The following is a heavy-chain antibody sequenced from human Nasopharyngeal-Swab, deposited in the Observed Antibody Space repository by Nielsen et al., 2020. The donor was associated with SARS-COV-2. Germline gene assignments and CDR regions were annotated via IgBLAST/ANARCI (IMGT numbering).Heavy chain of an antibody. D-gene: IGHD5-12*01. J-gene: IGHJ4*02. CDR3: ARHPTITREGFDY. Sequence: SETLSLTCTASGGPISSYHWSWIRQPPGKGLEWIGYIYYSGSTNYNPSLKSRVTISVDTSKNQFSLKLSSVTAADTAAYYCARHPTITREGFDYWGQGTLVTVSS. CDR1: GGPISSYH. CDR2: IYYSGST. V-gene: IGHV4-59*01.